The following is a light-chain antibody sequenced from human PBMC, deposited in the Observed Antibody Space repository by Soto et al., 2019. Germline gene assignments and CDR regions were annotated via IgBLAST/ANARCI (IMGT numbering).Light chain of an antibody. J-gene: IGLJ2*01. CDR2: ANS. V-gene: IGLV1-40*01. CDR1: SSNIGAGYD. Sequence: QSELTQPPSVSGAPGQRVTISCTGSSSNIGAGYDVHWYQQLPGTAPKLLIYANSNRPSGVPDRFSGSKSGTSASLAITGLQAEDEADYYCQSYDSSLSGVVFGGGTKLTVL. CDR3: QSYDSSLSGVV.